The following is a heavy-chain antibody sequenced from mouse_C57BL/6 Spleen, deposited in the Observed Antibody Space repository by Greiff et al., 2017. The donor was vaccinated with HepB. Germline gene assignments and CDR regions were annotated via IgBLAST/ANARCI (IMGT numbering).Heavy chain of an antibody. CDR1: GYTFTDYY. D-gene: IGHD2-4*01. CDR3: ARFFDYDSYYYAMDY. V-gene: IGHV1-26*01. Sequence: VQLQQSGPELVKPGASVKISCKASGYTFTDYYMNWVKQSHGKSLEWIGDINPNNGGTSYNQKFKGKATFTVDKSSSTAYMELRSLTSEDSAVYYCARFFDYDSYYYAMDYWGQGTSVTVSS. J-gene: IGHJ4*01. CDR2: INPNNGGT.